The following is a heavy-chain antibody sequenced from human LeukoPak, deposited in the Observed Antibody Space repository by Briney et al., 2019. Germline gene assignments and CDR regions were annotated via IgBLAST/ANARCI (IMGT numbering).Heavy chain of an antibody. V-gene: IGHV4-31*03. CDR2: IYYSGST. Sequence: SETLSLTCTVSGGSISSGGNYWSWIRQHPGKGLEWVGYIYYSGSTYYNPSLKSRVTISVDTSKNQFSLKLSSVTAADTAVYYCARDSGAGGWFDPWGQGTLVTVSS. D-gene: IGHD1-26*01. J-gene: IGHJ5*02. CDR1: GGSISSGGNY. CDR3: ARDSGAGGWFDP.